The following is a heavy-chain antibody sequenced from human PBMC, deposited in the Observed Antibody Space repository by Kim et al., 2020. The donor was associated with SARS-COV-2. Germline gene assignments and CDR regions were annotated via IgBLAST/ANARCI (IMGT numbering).Heavy chain of an antibody. CDR3: ASLIVVVPAVGEDAFDI. J-gene: IGHJ3*02. CDR1: GGSISSSSYY. D-gene: IGHD2-2*01. Sequence: LSLTCTVSGGSISSSSYYWGWIRQPPGKGLEWIGSIYYSGSTYYNPSLKSRVTISVDTSKNQFSLKLSSVTAADTAVYYCASLIVVVPAVGEDAFDIWGQGTMVTVSS. V-gene: IGHV4-39*01. CDR2: IYYSGST.